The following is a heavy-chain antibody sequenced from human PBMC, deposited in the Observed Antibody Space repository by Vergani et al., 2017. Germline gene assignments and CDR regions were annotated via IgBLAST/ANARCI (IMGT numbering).Heavy chain of an antibody. CDR2: IYSGGST. CDR1: GFTVSSNY. J-gene: IGHJ3*02. Sequence: EVQLVESGGGLVQPGGSLRLSCAASGFTVSSNYMSWGRQAPGKGLEWFSVIYSGGSTYYADSVKGRFTISRDNSKNTLYLQMNSLRAEDTAVYYCARDSMLSDAFDIWGQGTMVTVSS. D-gene: IGHD2-8*01. V-gene: IGHV3-66*01. CDR3: ARDSMLSDAFDI.